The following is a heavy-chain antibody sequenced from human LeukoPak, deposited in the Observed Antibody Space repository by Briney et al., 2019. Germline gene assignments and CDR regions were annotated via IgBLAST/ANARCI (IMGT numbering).Heavy chain of an antibody. CDR2: IKQDGSEK. V-gene: IGHV3-7*01. D-gene: IGHD6-13*01. Sequence: GGSLRLSCAASGFTFSSYWMSWVRQAPGKGLEWVANIKQDGSEKYYVDSVKGRFTISRDNAKNSLYLQMNSLRAEDTAVYYCARLSRLGVEHIAAYFDYWGQGTLVTVSS. CDR3: ARLSRLGVEHIAAYFDY. CDR1: GFTFSSYW. J-gene: IGHJ4*02.